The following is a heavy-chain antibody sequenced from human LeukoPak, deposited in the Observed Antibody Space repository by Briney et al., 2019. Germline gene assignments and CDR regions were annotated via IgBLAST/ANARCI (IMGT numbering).Heavy chain of an antibody. J-gene: IGHJ4*02. CDR2: IKQDGSEK. CDR3: ARDYGAADY. D-gene: IGHD4-17*01. Sequence: TGGSLRLSCAASGFTFSSYWMSWVRQAPGKGLEWVANIKQDGSEKYYVDSVKGRLTISRNNAKKSLYLQMNSLRAEDTAVYYCARDYGAADYWGQGTLVTVSS. CDR1: GFTFSSYW. V-gene: IGHV3-7*01.